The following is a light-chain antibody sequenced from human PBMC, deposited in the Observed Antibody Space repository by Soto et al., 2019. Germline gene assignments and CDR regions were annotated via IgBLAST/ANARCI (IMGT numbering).Light chain of an antibody. CDR2: GAS. CDR3: QQYNNWTLT. Sequence: EIVMTQSPATLSVSPGERATLSCRASQSVSSNLAWYQQKPGQAPRLLIYGASIRATGIPARFSGSGSGTDFTLTISSLQSEDFAVYYCQQYNNWTLTFGGGTKVEIK. V-gene: IGKV3-15*01. CDR1: QSVSSN. J-gene: IGKJ4*01.